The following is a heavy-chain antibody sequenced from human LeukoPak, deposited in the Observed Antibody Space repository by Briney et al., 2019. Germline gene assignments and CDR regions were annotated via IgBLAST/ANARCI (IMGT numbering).Heavy chain of an antibody. D-gene: IGHD6-13*01. J-gene: IGHJ4*02. CDR3: ARIQQLVGTVDY. Sequence: PSQTLSLTCTVSGGSISSGDYYWSWIRQPPGKGLEWIGYIYYSGSTYYNPSLKSRVTISVDTSKNQFSLKLSSVTAADTAVYYCARIQQLVGTVDYWGQGTLVTVSS. CDR1: GGSISSGDYY. V-gene: IGHV4-30-4*08. CDR2: IYYSGST.